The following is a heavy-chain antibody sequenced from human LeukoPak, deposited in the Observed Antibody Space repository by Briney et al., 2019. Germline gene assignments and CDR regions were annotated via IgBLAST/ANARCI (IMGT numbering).Heavy chain of an antibody. CDR1: GFTFSSYW. J-gene: IGHJ6*02. CDR3: ARALPVVAATPNYYYGIDV. D-gene: IGHD2-15*01. Sequence: GGSLRLSCAASGFTFSSYWMHWVRQAPGKGLVWVSRINSDGSSTNYADSVKGRFTISRDNAKNTLYLQMNSLRAEDTAVYYCARALPVVAATPNYYYGIDVWGQGTTVTVSS. V-gene: IGHV3-74*01. CDR2: INSDGSST.